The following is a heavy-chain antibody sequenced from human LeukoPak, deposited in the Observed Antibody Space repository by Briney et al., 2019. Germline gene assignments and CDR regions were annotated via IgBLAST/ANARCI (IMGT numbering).Heavy chain of an antibody. J-gene: IGHJ4*02. CDR1: GLTFSSSW. CDR2: INPDGNKK. V-gene: IGHV3-7*01. Sequence: PGGSLRPSCAVSGLTFSSSWMDWVRQAPGKGLEWVASINPDGNKKYSADSVKGRFTISRDNAENSLYLQMNSLRVEGTAFYYCARDLAYSRLDYWGQGMLVTVSS. CDR3: ARDLAYSRLDY. D-gene: IGHD5-18*01.